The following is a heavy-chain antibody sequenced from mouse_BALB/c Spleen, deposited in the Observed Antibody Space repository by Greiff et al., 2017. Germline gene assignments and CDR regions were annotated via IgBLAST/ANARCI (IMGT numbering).Heavy chain of an antibody. V-gene: IGHV5-6-5*01. CDR3: AREGWLPGYFDV. CDR1: GFTFSSYA. J-gene: IGHJ1*01. Sequence: EVKLMESGGGLVKPGGSLKLSCAASGFTFSSYAMSWVRQTPEKRLEWVASISSGGSTYYPDSVKGRFTISRDNARNILYLQMSSLRSEDTAMYYCAREGWLPGYFDVWGAGTTVTVSS. CDR2: ISSGGST. D-gene: IGHD2-2*01.